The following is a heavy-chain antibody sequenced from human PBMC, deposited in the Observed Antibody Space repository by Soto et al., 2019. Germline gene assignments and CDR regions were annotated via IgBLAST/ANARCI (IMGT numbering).Heavy chain of an antibody. CDR3: ARGDMVRENDAFDI. CDR1: GFTFSSFW. CDR2: IKPDGSEK. D-gene: IGHD3-10*01. V-gene: IGHV3-7*01. J-gene: IGHJ3*02. Sequence: EAQLVESGGGLGQPGGSLRLSCAASGFTFSSFWMNWVRQTPGKGLEWVAHIKPDGSEKYFVDSVRGRFTISSDNAKNSVYLQMNSLRAEDTAVYYCARGDMVRENDAFDIWGQGTMVTVSS.